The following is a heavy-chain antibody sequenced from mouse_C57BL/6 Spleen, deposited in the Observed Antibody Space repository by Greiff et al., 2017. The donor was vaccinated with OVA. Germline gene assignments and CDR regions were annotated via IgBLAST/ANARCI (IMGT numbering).Heavy chain of an antibody. Sequence: EVKLMESGGGLVKPGGSLKLSCAASGFTFSDYGMHWVRQAPEKGLEWVAYISSGSSTIYYADTVKGRFTISRDNAKNTLFLQMTSLRSEDTAIYYCARPGNYPFFFAYWGQGTLVTVSA. D-gene: IGHD2-1*01. CDR2: ISSGSSTI. CDR1: GFTFSDYG. CDR3: ARPGNYPFFFAY. V-gene: IGHV5-17*01. J-gene: IGHJ3*01.